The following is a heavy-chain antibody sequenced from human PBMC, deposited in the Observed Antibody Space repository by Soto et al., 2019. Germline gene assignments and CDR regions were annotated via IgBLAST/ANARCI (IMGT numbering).Heavy chain of an antibody. CDR3: ARVMRGTRYYGMDV. CDR1: GYTFINYY. CDR2: INAYDGTT. Sequence: ASVKVSCKASGYTFINYYIHWVRQAPGQGLEWMGIINAYDGTTNYAQKLQGRVTMTTDTSTSTAYMELRSLRSDDTAVYYCARVMRGTRYYGMDVWGQGTTVTVSS. D-gene: IGHD2-15*01. J-gene: IGHJ6*02. V-gene: IGHV1-18*01.